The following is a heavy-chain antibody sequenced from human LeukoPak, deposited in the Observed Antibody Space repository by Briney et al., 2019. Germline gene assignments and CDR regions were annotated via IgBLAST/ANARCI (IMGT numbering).Heavy chain of an antibody. V-gene: IGHV5-51*01. D-gene: IGHD2-15*01. Sequence: GESLKISCKGSGYSFTSYWIGWVRPMPGKGLEWMGIIYPGDSDTRYSPSFQGQVTISADKSTSTAYLQWSSLKASDTAMYYCARRTEILGYCSGGSCPNLYYFDYWGQGTLVTVSS. CDR1: GYSFTSYW. CDR3: ARRTEILGYCSGGSCPNLYYFDY. J-gene: IGHJ4*02. CDR2: IYPGDSDT.